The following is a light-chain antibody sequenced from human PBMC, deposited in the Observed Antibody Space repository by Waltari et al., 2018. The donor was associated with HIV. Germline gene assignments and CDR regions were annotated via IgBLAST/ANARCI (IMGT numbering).Light chain of an antibody. CDR2: DVT. J-gene: IGLJ3*02. V-gene: IGLV2-11*01. CDR1: SSDVGDYNY. Sequence: QSALTQPHSVSGSPGQSVTLSCTGTSSDVGDYNYVSWYQRHPGKAPKLMIYDVTKRPSGVPDRCSGSKSGNTAALTISGRQAEDDAEYYCCSYAGTWLFGGGTKLTVL. CDR3: CSYAGTWL.